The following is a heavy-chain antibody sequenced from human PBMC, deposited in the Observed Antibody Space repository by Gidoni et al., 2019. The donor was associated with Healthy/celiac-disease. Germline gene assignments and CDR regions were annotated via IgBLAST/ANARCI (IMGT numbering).Heavy chain of an antibody. D-gene: IGHD5-18*01. Sequence: EVQLVESGGGLVKPGGSLRLSCAASGFTFSNAWMNWVRQAPGKGLEWVGRIKSKTDGGTTDYAAPVKGRFTISRDDSKNTLYLQMNSLKTEDTAVYYCTASVDTAMVVWYYYYGMDVWGQGTTVTVSS. J-gene: IGHJ6*02. CDR3: TASVDTAMVVWYYYYGMDV. CDR2: IKSKTDGGTT. CDR1: GFTFSNAW. V-gene: IGHV3-15*07.